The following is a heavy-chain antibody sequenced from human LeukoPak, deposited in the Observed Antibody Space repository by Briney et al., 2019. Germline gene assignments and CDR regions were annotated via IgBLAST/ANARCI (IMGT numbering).Heavy chain of an antibody. V-gene: IGHV1-69*05. D-gene: IGHD6-19*01. CDR2: IIPIFGTA. Sequence: SVKVSCKASGYTFTSYAISWVRQAPGQGLEWMGGIIPIFGTANYAQKFQGRVTITTDESTSTAYMELSSLRSEDTAVYYCARERSGDIAVAGSYYYYYYMDVWGKGTTVTVSS. CDR3: ARERSGDIAVAGSYYYYYYMDV. J-gene: IGHJ6*03. CDR1: GYTFTSYA.